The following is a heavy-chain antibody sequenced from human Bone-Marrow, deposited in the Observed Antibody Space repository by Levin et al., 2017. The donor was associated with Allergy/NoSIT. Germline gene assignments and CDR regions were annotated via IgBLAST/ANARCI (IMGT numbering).Heavy chain of an antibody. D-gene: IGHD4-11*01. CDR2: IYYSGST. Sequence: PSETLSLTCTVSGGSISSGGYYWSWIRQHPGKGLEWIGYIYYSGSTYYNPSLKSRVTISVDTSKNQFSLKLSSVTAADTAVYYCARVTGATVTQFDYWGQGTLVTVSS. CDR3: ARVTGATVTQFDY. V-gene: IGHV4-31*03. CDR1: GGSISSGGYY. J-gene: IGHJ4*02.